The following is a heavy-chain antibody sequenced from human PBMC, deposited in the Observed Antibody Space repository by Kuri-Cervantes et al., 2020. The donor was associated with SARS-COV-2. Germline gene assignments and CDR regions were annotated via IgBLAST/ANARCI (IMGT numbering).Heavy chain of an antibody. V-gene: IGHV1-24*01. J-gene: IGHJ4*02. CDR1: GNTLTELP. CDR2: FDPEQREI. CDR3: ASARSLNWGSFDY. D-gene: IGHD7-27*01. Sequence: ASVKVSCKVSGNTLTELPLHWVRQAPGKGLEWMGGFDPEQREIIYAQKFQGRVSMTEDTSTDTAYMELSRLRSDDTAVYYCASARSLNWGSFDYWGQGTLVTVSS.